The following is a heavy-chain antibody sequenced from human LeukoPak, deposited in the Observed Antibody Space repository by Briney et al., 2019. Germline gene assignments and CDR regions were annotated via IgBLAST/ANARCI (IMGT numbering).Heavy chain of an antibody. D-gene: IGHD6-19*01. Sequence: ASVKVSCKASGYTFTSYGITWVRQAPGQGLEWMGWISPYNGDTKSAQNLQGRVTMTTDTSTSTAYMELRSLRPDDTAVFYCARASDSSGWHAFDIWGQGTTVTVSS. CDR2: ISPYNGDT. J-gene: IGHJ3*02. CDR3: ARASDSSGWHAFDI. V-gene: IGHV1-18*04. CDR1: GYTFTSYG.